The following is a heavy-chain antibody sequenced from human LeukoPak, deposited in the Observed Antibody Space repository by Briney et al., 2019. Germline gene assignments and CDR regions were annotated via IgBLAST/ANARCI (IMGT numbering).Heavy chain of an antibody. Sequence: PGRSLRLSCAAFGFTFDDYAMHWVRQAPGKGLEWVSGISWNSGSIGYADSVKGRFTISRDNAKNSLYLQMNSLRAEDTALYYCAKGRDKYQLLSKNWFDPWGQGTLVTVSS. CDR2: ISWNSGSI. J-gene: IGHJ5*02. V-gene: IGHV3-9*01. CDR1: GFTFDDYA. D-gene: IGHD2-2*01. CDR3: AKGRDKYQLLSKNWFDP.